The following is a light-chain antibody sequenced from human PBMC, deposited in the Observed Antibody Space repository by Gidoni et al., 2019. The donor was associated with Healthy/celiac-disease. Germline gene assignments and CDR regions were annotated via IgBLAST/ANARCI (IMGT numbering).Light chain of an antibody. J-gene: IGKJ1*01. V-gene: IGKV4-1*01. CDR3: QQYYSTPWT. CDR1: QSVFYSSNHKNY. Sequence: DIVLTPSPDSLAVALGERATINCKSSQSVFYSSNHKNYLAWYQQKPGQPPKLLIYWASTRESGVPDRFSGSGSGTDFTLTISSLQAEDVAVYYCQQYYSTPWTFGQGTKVEIK. CDR2: WAS.